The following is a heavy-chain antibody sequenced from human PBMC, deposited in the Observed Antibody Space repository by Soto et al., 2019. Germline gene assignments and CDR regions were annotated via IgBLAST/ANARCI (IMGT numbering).Heavy chain of an antibody. D-gene: IGHD3-9*01. Sequence: PGGSLRLSCAASGFTFSSYAMHWVRQAPGKGLEWVAVISYDGSNKYYADSVKGRFTISRDNSKNTLYLQMNSLKTEDTAVYYCTTQKGPGYGRPFDYWGQGTLVTVSS. CDR2: ISYDGSNK. V-gene: IGHV3-30-3*01. CDR1: GFTFSSYA. J-gene: IGHJ4*02. CDR3: TTQKGPGYGRPFDY.